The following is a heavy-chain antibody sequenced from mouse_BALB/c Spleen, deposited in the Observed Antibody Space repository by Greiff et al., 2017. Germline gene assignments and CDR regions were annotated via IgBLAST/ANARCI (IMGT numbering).Heavy chain of an antibody. Sequence: EVHLVESGGGLVQPGGSRKLSCAASGFTFSSFGMHWVRQAPEKGLEWVAYISSGSSTIYYADTVKGRFTISRDNPKNTLFLQMTSLRSEDTAMYYCARCPNYYGSSYSYAMDYWGQGTSVTVSS. D-gene: IGHD1-1*01. CDR3: ARCPNYYGSSYSYAMDY. CDR1: GFTFSSFG. V-gene: IGHV5-17*02. CDR2: ISSGSSTI. J-gene: IGHJ4*01.